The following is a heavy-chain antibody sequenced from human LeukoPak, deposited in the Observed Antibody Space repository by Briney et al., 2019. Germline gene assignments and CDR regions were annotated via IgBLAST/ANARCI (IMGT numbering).Heavy chain of an antibody. CDR3: ARAPRYSNYGVY. V-gene: IGHV3-21*04. D-gene: IGHD4-11*01. CDR2: ISSSSSYI. J-gene: IGHJ4*02. CDR1: GFTFSSYS. Sequence: GGSLRLSCAASGFTFSSYSMNWVRQAPGKGLEWVSSISSSSSYIYYADSVKGRFTISRDNAKNSLYLQMNSLRAEDTAVYYCARAPRYSNYGVYWGQGTLVTVSS.